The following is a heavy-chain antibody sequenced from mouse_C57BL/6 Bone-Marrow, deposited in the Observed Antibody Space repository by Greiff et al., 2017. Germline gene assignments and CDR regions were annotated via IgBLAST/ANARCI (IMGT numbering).Heavy chain of an antibody. J-gene: IGHJ1*03. Sequence: VQLKQSGAELVRPGASVKLSCTASGFNIKDDYMHWVKQRPEQGLEWIGWIDPENGDTEYASKFQGKATITADTSSNPAYLQLSSLTSEDTAVYYCTTCGYWYFDFWGTGTTVTVSS. CDR1: GFNIKDDY. CDR2: IDPENGDT. CDR3: TTCGYWYFDF. V-gene: IGHV14-4*01.